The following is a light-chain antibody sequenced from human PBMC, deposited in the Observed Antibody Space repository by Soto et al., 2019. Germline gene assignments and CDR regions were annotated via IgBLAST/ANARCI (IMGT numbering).Light chain of an antibody. Sequence: QPVLTQPSSLSASPGASASLTCTLRSGINVGTYRIYWYQQKPASPPQYLLRYKSDSDKQQGSGVPSRFSGSKDASANAGILLISGLQSEDEADYYCMIWHNSAVVFGGGTKLTVL. CDR3: MIWHNSAVV. J-gene: IGLJ2*01. V-gene: IGLV5-45*03. CDR1: SGINVGTYR. CDR2: YKSDSDK.